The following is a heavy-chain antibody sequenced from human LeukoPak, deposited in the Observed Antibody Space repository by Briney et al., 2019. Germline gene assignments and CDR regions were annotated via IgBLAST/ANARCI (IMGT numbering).Heavy chain of an antibody. CDR2: IYYSGST. CDR3: ARLLGYCSSGSCYSHWFDP. D-gene: IGHD2-15*01. V-gene: IGHV4-59*08. J-gene: IGHJ5*02. Sequence: PSETLSLTCTVSGGSISSYYWSWIRQPPGKGLEWIGYIYYSGSTNYNPSLKSRVTISVDTSKNQFSLKLSAVTAADTAVYYCARLLGYCSSGSCYSHWFDPWGQGTLVTVSS. CDR1: GGSISSYY.